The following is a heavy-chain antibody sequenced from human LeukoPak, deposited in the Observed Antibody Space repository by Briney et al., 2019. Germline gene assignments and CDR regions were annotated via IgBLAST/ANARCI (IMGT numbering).Heavy chain of an antibody. CDR2: IKQDGSGK. CDR1: GFTFSSYW. Sequence: GGSLRLSCAASGFTFSSYWMSWVRQAPGKGLEWVANIKQDGSGKYYVDSVKGRFTISRDNAKNSLYLQMNSLRAEDTAVYYCASYCSSTSCYVGLVYFDYWGQGTLVTVSS. CDR3: ASYCSSTSCYVGLVYFDY. D-gene: IGHD2-2*01. V-gene: IGHV3-7*01. J-gene: IGHJ4*02.